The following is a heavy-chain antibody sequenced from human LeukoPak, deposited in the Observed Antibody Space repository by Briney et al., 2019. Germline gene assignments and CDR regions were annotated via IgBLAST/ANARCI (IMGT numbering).Heavy chain of an antibody. CDR2: IWYDGSNK. CDR3: ARVSGNYYRWFDS. CDR1: GFTFNNYG. D-gene: IGHD1-26*01. Sequence: GGSLRLSCAASGFTFNNYGMHWVRQAPGKGLEWVAVIWYDGSNKYYADSVKGRFTISRDNSKNTLYLQMNSLRAEDTAVYYCARVSGNYYRWFDSWGQGTLVTVSS. J-gene: IGHJ5*01. V-gene: IGHV3-33*08.